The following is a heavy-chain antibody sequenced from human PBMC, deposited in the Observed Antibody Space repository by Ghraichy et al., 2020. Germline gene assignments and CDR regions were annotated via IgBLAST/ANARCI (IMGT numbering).Heavy chain of an antibody. D-gene: IGHD3-3*01. CDR3: TTGADYDFWSGYYIDEY. V-gene: IGHV3-15*01. J-gene: IGHJ1*01. Sequence: IKRKTDGGTTHYAAPVKCRFTISRDDSKNTLYLQMNSLKTEDTAVYYCTTGADYDFWSGYYIDEY. CDR2: IKRKTDGGTT.